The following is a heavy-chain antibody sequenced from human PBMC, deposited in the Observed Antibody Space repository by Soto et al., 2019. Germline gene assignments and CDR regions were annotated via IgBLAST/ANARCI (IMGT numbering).Heavy chain of an antibody. Sequence: PSETLSLTCTVSGGSISSYYWRWIRQPPGKGLEWIGYIYYSGSTNYNPSLKSRVTISVDTSKNQFSLKLSSVTAADTAVYYCARGDYGDYSEYYYYYGMDVWGQGTTVTVSS. CDR3: ARGDYGDYSEYYYYYGMDV. CDR2: IYYSGST. CDR1: GGSISSYY. D-gene: IGHD4-17*01. V-gene: IGHV4-59*01. J-gene: IGHJ6*02.